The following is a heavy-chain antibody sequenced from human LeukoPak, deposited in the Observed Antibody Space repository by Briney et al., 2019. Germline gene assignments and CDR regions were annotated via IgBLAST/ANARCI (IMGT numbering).Heavy chain of an antibody. J-gene: IGHJ6*02. CDR2: ISWDGGST. Sequence: QLGGSLRLSCAAAGFTLDDYTMHWVRQAPGKGLEWVSLISWDGGSTYYADSVKGRFTISRDNSKNSLYLQMNSLRTEDTALYYCAKDMGADTAMVYYYYGMDVWGQGTTVTVSS. CDR1: GFTLDDYT. D-gene: IGHD5-18*01. CDR3: AKDMGADTAMVYYYYGMDV. V-gene: IGHV3-43*01.